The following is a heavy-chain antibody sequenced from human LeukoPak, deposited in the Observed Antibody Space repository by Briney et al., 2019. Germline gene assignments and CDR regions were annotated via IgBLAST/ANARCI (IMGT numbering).Heavy chain of an antibody. V-gene: IGHV3-23*01. D-gene: IGHD5-18*01. Sequence: PGGSLRLSCEAPGFSFCSYAMYWVRQAPGKGLEWVAGIFGSGGSPHYTDSVKDRFTISRDNSKNTVYLQINSLRAEDTAVYYCGKTTAGYSSGQKPAWPVDYWGQGTLVTVSS. CDR3: GKTTAGYSSGQKPAWPVDY. CDR2: IFGSGGSP. CDR1: GFSFCSYA. J-gene: IGHJ4*02.